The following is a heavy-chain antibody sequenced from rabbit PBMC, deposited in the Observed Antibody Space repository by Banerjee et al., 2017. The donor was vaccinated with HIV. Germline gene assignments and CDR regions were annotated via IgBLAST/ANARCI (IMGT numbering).Heavy chain of an antibody. CDR2: IYAGSSGST. CDR1: GFSFSSSYY. J-gene: IGHJ4*01. V-gene: IGHV1S45*01. D-gene: IGHD6-1*01. Sequence: QGQLVESGGGLVQPGGSLTLTCTASGFSFSSSYYMCWVRQAPGKGLEWIACIYAGSSGSTYYASWAKGRFTISKTSSTTVTLQMTSLTAADTATYFCARGNYWAYRYPFFNLWGPGTLVTVS. CDR3: ARGNYWAYRYPFFNL.